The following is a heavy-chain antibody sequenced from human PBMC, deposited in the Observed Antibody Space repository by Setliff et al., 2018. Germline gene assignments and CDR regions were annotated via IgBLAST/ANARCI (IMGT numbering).Heavy chain of an antibody. V-gene: IGHV1-18*01. Sequence: ASVKVSCKASGYTFTDYGITWVRQAPGQGLEWMGWVSAYTGNAYYAHRLQDRVTLTTDKSTGTAYMELRSLRSDDTAVYYCARLVRFCTRTACQRVAGAESWGQGTLVTVSS. D-gene: IGHD2-8*01. J-gene: IGHJ5*01. CDR3: ARLVRFCTRTACQRVAGAES. CDR2: VSAYTGNA. CDR1: GYTFTDYG.